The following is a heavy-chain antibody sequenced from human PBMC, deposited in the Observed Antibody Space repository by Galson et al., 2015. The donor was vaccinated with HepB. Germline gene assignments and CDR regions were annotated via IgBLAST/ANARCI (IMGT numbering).Heavy chain of an antibody. D-gene: IGHD3-10*01. J-gene: IGHJ5*02. Sequence: SLRLSCAASGFTFSSYAMSWVRQAPGKGLEWVSAISGSGGSTYYADSVKGRFTISSDNSKNTLYLQMNSLSAEDTAVYYCAKDRPGGNWFDPWGQGTLVTVSS. V-gene: IGHV3-23*01. CDR2: ISGSGGST. CDR3: AKDRPGGNWFDP. CDR1: GFTFSSYA.